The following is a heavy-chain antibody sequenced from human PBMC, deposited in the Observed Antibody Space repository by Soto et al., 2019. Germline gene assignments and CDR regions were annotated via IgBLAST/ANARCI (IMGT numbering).Heavy chain of an antibody. J-gene: IGHJ3*02. D-gene: IGHD6-13*01. CDR1: GLTFSSYG. CDR2: ISYDGSNK. V-gene: IGHV3-30*18. CDR3: AKGLAAAGTNGAFDI. Sequence: QVQLVESGGGVVQPGRSLRLSCAASGLTFSSYGMHWVRQAPGKGLEWVAVISYDGSNKYYADSVKGRFTISRDNSKNTLYLQMNSLRAEDTAVYYCAKGLAAAGTNGAFDIWGQGTMVTVSS.